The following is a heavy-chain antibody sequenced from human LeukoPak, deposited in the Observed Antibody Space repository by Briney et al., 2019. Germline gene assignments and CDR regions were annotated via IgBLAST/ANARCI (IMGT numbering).Heavy chain of an antibody. CDR1: GGSISSDY. J-gene: IGHJ4*02. CDR3: AREKGDY. Sequence: KTSETLSLTCTVSGGSISSDYWSWIRQPPGKGLEWIGYIYYSGTTSYNPSLKSRVTISVDTSKNQFSLRLSSVTAADTAVYFCAREKGDYWGQGTLVTVSS. CDR2: IYYSGTT. V-gene: IGHV4-59*01.